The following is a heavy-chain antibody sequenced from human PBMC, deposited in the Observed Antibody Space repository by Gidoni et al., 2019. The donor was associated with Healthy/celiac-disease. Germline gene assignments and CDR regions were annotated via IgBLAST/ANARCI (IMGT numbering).Heavy chain of an antibody. CDR1: GYSISSGYY. CDR3: ARTLSIIAAAGPFDY. J-gene: IGHJ4*02. Sequence: QVQLQESGPGLVKPSETLSLTCTVSGYSISSGYYWGWIRPPPGKGLAWIGSIYDSGSTYYNPPLNSRVTISVDTSKNQFSLKLSSVTAADTAVYYCARTLSIIAAAGPFDYWGQGTLVTVSS. D-gene: IGHD6-13*01. V-gene: IGHV4-38-2*02. CDR2: IYDSGST.